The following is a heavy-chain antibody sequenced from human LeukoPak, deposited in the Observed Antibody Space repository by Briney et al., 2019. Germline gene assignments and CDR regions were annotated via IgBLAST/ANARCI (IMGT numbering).Heavy chain of an antibody. CDR2: MFDTVST. J-gene: IGHJ3*02. D-gene: IGHD2-21*01. CDR1: GASTASHY. CDR3: ARHFLYSKNAFDI. Sequence: SETLSLTCTVSGASTASHYWTWLRQPPGKELEWIAYMFDTVSTKSNPSLKSRLTLSVDTSKNQFSLKLSSVTAADTAVYYCARHFLYSKNAFDIWGQGTMVTVSS. V-gene: IGHV4-59*08.